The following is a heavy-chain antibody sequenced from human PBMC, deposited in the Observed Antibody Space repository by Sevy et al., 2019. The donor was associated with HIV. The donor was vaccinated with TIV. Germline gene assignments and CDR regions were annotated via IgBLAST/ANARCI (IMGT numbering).Heavy chain of an antibody. CDR3: AKEIGSSGGDSYYYGMDV. V-gene: IGHV3-30*18. CDR1: GFIFSTYG. Sequence: GGSLRLSCAASGFIFSTYGMHWVRQAPGKGLEWVAIVSYDGSNKFYADSVKGRLTISRANSKNTLYLQMNSLRTEDTAAYYCAKEIGSSGGDSYYYGMDVWGQGTTVTVSS. D-gene: IGHD6-19*01. CDR2: VSYDGSNK. J-gene: IGHJ6*02.